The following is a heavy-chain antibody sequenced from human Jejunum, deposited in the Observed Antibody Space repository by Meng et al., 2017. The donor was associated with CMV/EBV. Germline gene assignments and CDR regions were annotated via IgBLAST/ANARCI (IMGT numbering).Heavy chain of an antibody. CDR2: IHYSGTP. V-gene: IGHV4-59*01. J-gene: IGHJ4*02. CDR3: ASSGTYYTPFDS. Sequence: TVSGGSISPYYWSWIRQSPEKGLEWIGYIHYSGTPNYNPSLKSRVTTSVDTSKNQFSLKVTSVTAADTAVYYCASSGTYYTPFDSWGQGRLVTVSS. D-gene: IGHD1-26*01. CDR1: GGSISPYY.